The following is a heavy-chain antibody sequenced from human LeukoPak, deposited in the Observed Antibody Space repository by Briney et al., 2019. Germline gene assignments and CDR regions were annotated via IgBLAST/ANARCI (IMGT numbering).Heavy chain of an antibody. Sequence: ASVKVSCKASGGTFSSYAISWVRQAPGQGLEWMGGIIPIFGTANYAQKFQGRVTITADESTSTAYMELSSLGSEDTAVYYCARGKILIAAAGDNWFDPWGQGTLVTVSS. CDR2: IIPIFGTA. V-gene: IGHV1-69*13. D-gene: IGHD6-13*01. J-gene: IGHJ5*02. CDR3: ARGKILIAAAGDNWFDP. CDR1: GGTFSSYA.